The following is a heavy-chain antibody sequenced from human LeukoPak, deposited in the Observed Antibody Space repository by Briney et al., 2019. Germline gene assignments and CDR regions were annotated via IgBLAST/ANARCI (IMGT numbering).Heavy chain of an antibody. CDR2: IRYDGSNK. CDR3: AKAGVRSSSSQYYYMDV. Sequence: GGSLRLSCAASGFTFSSYGMHWVRQAPGKGLEWVAFIRYDGSNKYYADSVKGRFTISRDNSKNTLYLQMNSLRAEDTAVYYCAKAGVRSSSSQYYYMDVWGKGTTVTVSS. CDR1: GFTFSSYG. V-gene: IGHV3-30*02. J-gene: IGHJ6*03. D-gene: IGHD6-6*01.